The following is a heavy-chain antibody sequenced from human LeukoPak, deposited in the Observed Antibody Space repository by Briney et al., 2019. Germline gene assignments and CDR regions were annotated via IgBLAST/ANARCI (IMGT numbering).Heavy chain of an antibody. CDR1: GITVSSNY. Sequence: GGSLRLSCAASGITVSSNYMSWVRQAPGKGLEWVSVVASDGSTKYADSVKGRFAISRDNSKNTLYLQMNSLRAEDTGVYYCARDRSGSNWGQGTLVTVSS. CDR2: VASDGST. V-gene: IGHV3-53*01. CDR3: ARDRSGSN. J-gene: IGHJ4*02. D-gene: IGHD3-10*01.